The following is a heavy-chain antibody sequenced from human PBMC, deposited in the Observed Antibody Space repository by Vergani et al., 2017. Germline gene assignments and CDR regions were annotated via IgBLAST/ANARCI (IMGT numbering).Heavy chain of an antibody. D-gene: IGHD3-10*01. CDR3: ARFAGITYFDY. V-gene: IGHV1-69*02. Sequence: QVQLVQSGAEVKKPGSSVKVSCKASGGTFSSYTISWVRQAPGQGLEWMGRIIPILGIANYAQKFQGRVTITADKSTSTAYMELRSLRSDDTAVYYCARFAGITYFDYWGQGTLVTVSS. J-gene: IGHJ4*02. CDR1: GGTFSSYT. CDR2: IIPILGIA.